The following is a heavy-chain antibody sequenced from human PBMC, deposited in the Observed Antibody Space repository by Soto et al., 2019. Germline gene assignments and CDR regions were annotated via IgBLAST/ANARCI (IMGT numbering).Heavy chain of an antibody. J-gene: IGHJ6*02. D-gene: IGHD3-3*01. CDR2: ISSSSSTI. V-gene: IGHV3-48*02. CDR1: GFTFSSYS. Sequence: ESGGGLVQPGGSLRLSCAASGFTFSSYSMNWVRQAPGKGLEWVSYISSSSSTIYYADSVKGRFTISRDNAKNSLYLQMNSLRDEDTAVYYCARDHLGFGVVIHYYYGMDVWGQGTTVTVSS. CDR3: ARDHLGFGVVIHYYYGMDV.